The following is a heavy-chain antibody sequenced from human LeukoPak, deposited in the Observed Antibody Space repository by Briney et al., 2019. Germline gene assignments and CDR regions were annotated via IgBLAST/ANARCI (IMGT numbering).Heavy chain of an antibody. CDR3: TRDRSIAARWVAFDI. D-gene: IGHD6-25*01. CDR1: GFTFGDYA. CDR2: IRSKAYGGTT. J-gene: IGHJ3*02. Sequence: GGSLRLSCTASGFTFGDYAMSWVRQAPGKGLEWVGFIRSKAYGGTTEYAASVKGRFTISRDDSKSIAYLQMNSLKTEDTAVYYCTRDRSIAARWVAFDIWGQGTMVTVSS. V-gene: IGHV3-49*04.